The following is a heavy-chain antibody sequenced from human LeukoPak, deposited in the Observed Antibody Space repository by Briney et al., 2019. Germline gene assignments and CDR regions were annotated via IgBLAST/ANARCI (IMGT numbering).Heavy chain of an antibody. V-gene: IGHV3-9*03. CDR2: ISWNSGSI. Sequence: PDRSLRLSCAASGFTFDDYAMHWVRQAPGKGLEWVSGISWNSGSIGYADSVKGRFTISRDNAKNSLYLQMNSLRAEDMALYYCAKGRIVGATWSSFDYWGQGTLVTVSS. CDR3: AKGRIVGATWSSFDY. J-gene: IGHJ4*02. CDR1: GFTFDDYA. D-gene: IGHD1-26*01.